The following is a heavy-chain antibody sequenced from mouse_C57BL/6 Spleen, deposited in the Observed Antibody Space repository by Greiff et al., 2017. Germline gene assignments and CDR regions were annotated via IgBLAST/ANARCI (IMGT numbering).Heavy chain of an antibody. CDR2: IDPSDSYT. V-gene: IGHV1-69*01. D-gene: IGHD1-1*01. J-gene: IGHJ4*01. CDR3: ARWITTVVGGYAMDY. CDR1: GYTFTSYW. Sequence: QVQLKQPGAELVMPGASVKLSCKASGYTFTSYWMHWVKQRPGQGLEWIGEIDPSDSYTNYNQKFKGKSTLTVDKSSSTAYMQLSSLTSENSAVYYCARWITTVVGGYAMDYWGQGTSVTVSS.